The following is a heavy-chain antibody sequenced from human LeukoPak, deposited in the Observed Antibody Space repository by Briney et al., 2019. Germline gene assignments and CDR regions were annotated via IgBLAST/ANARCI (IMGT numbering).Heavy chain of an antibody. CDR3: AKEGDYYGSGSHRDAFDM. CDR2: ISTDASST. D-gene: IGHD3-10*01. Sequence: GGSLRLSCAGSGFTFSSYWMHWVRQAPGKGLVWVSRISTDASSTTYADSVKGRFTISRDNAKDTLYLQMNSLRPEDTALYYCAKEGDYYGSGSHRDAFDMWGQGTMVTVSS. J-gene: IGHJ3*02. CDR1: GFTFSSYW. V-gene: IGHV3-74*01.